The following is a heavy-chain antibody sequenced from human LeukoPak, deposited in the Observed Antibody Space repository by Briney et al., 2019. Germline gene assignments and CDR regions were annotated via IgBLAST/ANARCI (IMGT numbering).Heavy chain of an antibody. V-gene: IGHV4-34*09. Sequence: PSETLSLTCAVYGGSFSGYYWSWIRQPPGKGLEWIGEINHSGSTNYNPSLKSRVTISLDPSANQFSLKVNSVTAADTAVYYCAREDEWGGFDYWGPGTLVTVSS. CDR2: INHSGST. J-gene: IGHJ4*02. CDR3: AREDEWGGFDY. D-gene: IGHD1-26*01. CDR1: GGSFSGYY.